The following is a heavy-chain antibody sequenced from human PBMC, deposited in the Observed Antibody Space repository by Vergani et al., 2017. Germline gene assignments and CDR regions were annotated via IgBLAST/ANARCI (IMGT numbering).Heavy chain of an antibody. J-gene: IGHJ3*02. CDR2: IDWDDDK. D-gene: IGHD5-24*01. V-gene: IGHV2-70*04. Sequence: QVTLKESGPALVKPTQTLTLTCTLSGFSVNSHPMRVIWIRQPPGKALEWLARIDWDDDKFYDRSLKTRLTISKDTSKNQVVLRMTNMDPVDTAMYYCAQIXSKNGYNYDAFDIWCQGTMVIVSS. CDR3: AQIXSKNGYNYDAFDI. CDR1: GFSVNSHPMR.